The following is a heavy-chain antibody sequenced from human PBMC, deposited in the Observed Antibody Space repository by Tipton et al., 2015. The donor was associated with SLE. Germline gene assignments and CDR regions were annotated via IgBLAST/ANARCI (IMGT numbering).Heavy chain of an antibody. CDR1: GGSISSYY. Sequence: LRLSCTVSGGSISSYYWSWIRQPPGKGLEWIGYIYYSGSTNYNPSLKSRVTISVDTSKNQFSLKLSSVTAADTAVYYCARVPAHQALDYWGQGTLVTVSS. V-gene: IGHV4-59*01. CDR2: IYYSGST. J-gene: IGHJ4*02. CDR3: ARVPAHQALDY.